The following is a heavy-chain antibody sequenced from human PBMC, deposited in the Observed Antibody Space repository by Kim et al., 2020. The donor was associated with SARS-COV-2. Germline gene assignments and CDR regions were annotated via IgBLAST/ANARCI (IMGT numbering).Heavy chain of an antibody. J-gene: IGHJ6*02. CDR3: ARDGIAAAGSTSPYYYGMDV. D-gene: IGHD6-13*01. V-gene: IGHV3-74*01. Sequence: RFTISRDNAKNTLYLQMNSLRAEDTAVYYCARDGIAAAGSTSPYYYGMDVWGQGTTVTVSS.